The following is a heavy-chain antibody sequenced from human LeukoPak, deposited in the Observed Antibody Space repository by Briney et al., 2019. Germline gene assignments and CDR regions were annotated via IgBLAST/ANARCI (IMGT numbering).Heavy chain of an antibody. CDR1: GGSFSGYY. V-gene: IGHV4-59*01. CDR2: IYYSGST. D-gene: IGHD2-21*01. Sequence: SETLSLTCAVYGGSFSGYYWSWIRQPPGKGLEWIGYIYYSGSTNYNPSLKSRVTISVDTSKNQFSLRLSSVTAADTAVYYCARVTGHMADDYFDYWGQGTLITVSS. J-gene: IGHJ4*02. CDR3: ARVTGHMADDYFDY.